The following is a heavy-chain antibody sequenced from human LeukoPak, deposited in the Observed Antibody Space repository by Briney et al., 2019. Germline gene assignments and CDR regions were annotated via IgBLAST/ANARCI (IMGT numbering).Heavy chain of an antibody. CDR3: ARDPTLDYGDYNGYFDY. D-gene: IGHD4-17*01. J-gene: IGHJ4*02. CDR1: GYTFTSYY. CDR2: INPSGGST. Sequence: GASVNVSCTASGYTFTSYYMHWVRQAPGQGLEWMGIINPSGGSTSYAQRFQGRVTMTRDTSTSTVYMELSSLRSEDTAVYYCARDPTLDYGDYNGYFDYWGQGTLVTVSS. V-gene: IGHV1-46*01.